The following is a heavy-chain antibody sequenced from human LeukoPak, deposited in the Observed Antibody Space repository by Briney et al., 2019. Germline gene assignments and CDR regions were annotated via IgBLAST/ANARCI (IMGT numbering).Heavy chain of an antibody. V-gene: IGHV4-38-2*02. Sequence: SETLSLTCTVSGYSISSGYYWGWIRQPPGKGLEWIGSIYHSGSTYYNPSLKGRVTISVDTSKNQFSLKLSSVTAADTAVHYCARGTYYGSGSSWFDPWGQGTLVTVSS. CDR1: GYSISSGYY. D-gene: IGHD3-10*01. CDR3: ARGTYYGSGSSWFDP. J-gene: IGHJ5*02. CDR2: IYHSGST.